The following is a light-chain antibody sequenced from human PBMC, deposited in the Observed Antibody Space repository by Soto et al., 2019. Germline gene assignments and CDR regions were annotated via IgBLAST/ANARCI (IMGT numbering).Light chain of an antibody. CDR3: MQALQTPRT. Sequence: DIVMTQSPLSLPVTPGVPASISCRSSQSLLHSNGYNYLVWYLQKPGQSPQLLIYLGSNRASGVPDRFSGSGSGTDFTLKISRVEAEDVRVYNCMQALQTPRTFGQGPNVEIK. CDR2: LGS. CDR1: QSLLHSNGYNY. J-gene: IGKJ1*01. V-gene: IGKV2-28*01.